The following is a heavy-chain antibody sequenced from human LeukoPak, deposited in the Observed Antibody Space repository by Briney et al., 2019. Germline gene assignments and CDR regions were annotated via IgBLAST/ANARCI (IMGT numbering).Heavy chain of an antibody. CDR2: ISAYNGNT. CDR3: ARQNAHYYDSSGYYPGLYSYFDY. J-gene: IGHJ4*02. CDR1: GYTFTSYG. V-gene: IGHV1-18*01. Sequence: ASVKVSCKASGYTFTSYGISWVRQAPGQGLEWMGWISAYNGNTNYAQKLQGRVTMTTDTSTSTAYMELRSLRSDDTAVYYCARQNAHYYDSSGYYPGLYSYFDYWGQGTLVTVSS. D-gene: IGHD3-22*01.